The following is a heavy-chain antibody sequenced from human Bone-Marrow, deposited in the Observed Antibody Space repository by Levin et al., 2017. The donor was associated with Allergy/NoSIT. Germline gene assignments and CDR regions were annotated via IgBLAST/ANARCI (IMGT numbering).Heavy chain of an antibody. CDR3: ARTAQDLRLAAFDI. CDR1: GFSLSTSGMC. Sequence: QTLSLTCTFSGFSLSTSGMCVSWLRQPPGKALEWLARIDWDDDKYYSTSLKTRLTISKDTSNNQVVLTMTNMDPVDTATYYCARTAQDLRLAAFDIWGQGTMVTVSS. D-gene: IGHD5-12*01. V-gene: IGHV2-70*11. J-gene: IGHJ3*02. CDR2: IDWDDDK.